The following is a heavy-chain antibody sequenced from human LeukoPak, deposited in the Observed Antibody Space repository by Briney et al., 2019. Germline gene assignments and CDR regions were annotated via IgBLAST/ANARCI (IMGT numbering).Heavy chain of an antibody. D-gene: IGHD6-13*01. CDR2: ISGSGGST. CDR3: AKRGPVFRSSWYLDAFDI. CDR1: GFTFSSYA. J-gene: IGHJ3*02. V-gene: IGHV3-23*01. Sequence: PGGSLRLSCAASGFTFSSYAMSWVRQAPGKGLEWVSAISGSGGSTYYADSVKGRFTISRDNSKNTLYLQMNSLRAEDTAVYYCAKRGPVFRSSWYLDAFDIWGQGTMVTVSS.